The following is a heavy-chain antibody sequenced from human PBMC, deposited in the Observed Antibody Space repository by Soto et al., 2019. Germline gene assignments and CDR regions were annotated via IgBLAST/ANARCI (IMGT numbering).Heavy chain of an antibody. CDR2: IYHSGST. D-gene: IGHD2-15*01. CDR3: ARGYCSGGSCYCDY. J-gene: IGHJ4*02. Sequence: SETLSLTCAVSGGSISSGGYSWSWIRQPPGKGLEWIGYIYHSGSTYYNPSLKSRVTISVDRSKNQFSLKLSSVTAADTAVYYCARGYCSGGSCYCDYWGQGTLVTVSS. V-gene: IGHV4-30-2*01. CDR1: GGSISSGGYS.